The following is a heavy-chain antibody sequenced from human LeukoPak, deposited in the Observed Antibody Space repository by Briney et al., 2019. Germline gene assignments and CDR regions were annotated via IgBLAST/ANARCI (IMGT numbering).Heavy chain of an antibody. CDR1: GFTFSSYA. Sequence: PGGSLRLSCAASGFTFSSYAMSWVRQAPGEGLEWVSSITTSGDTTYYADSVKGRFTISRDNAYNKLYLQMSRLRAEDTPASYCAKDDPEIAATRSHFDYWGQGTLVTVSS. D-gene: IGHD2-15*01. J-gene: IGHJ4*02. V-gene: IGHV3-23*01. CDR2: ITTSGDTT. CDR3: AKDDPEIAATRSHFDY.